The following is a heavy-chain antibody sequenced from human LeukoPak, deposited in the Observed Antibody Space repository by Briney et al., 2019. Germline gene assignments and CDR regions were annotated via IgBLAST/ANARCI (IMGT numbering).Heavy chain of an antibody. J-gene: IGHJ5*02. CDR2: IYTSGGT. CDR1: GGSISSYY. V-gene: IGHV4-4*07. D-gene: IGHD6-13*01. Sequence: SETLSLTCTVSGGSISSYYWSWIRQPAGKGLEWIGRIYTSGGTNYNPSLKSRVTISVDKSKNQFSLKLSSVTAADTAVYYCAKASIAAAGWFDPWGQGTLVTVSS. CDR3: AKASIAAAGWFDP.